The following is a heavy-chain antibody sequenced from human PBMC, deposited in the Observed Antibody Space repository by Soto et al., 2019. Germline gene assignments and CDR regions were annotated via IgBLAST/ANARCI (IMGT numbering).Heavy chain of an antibody. V-gene: IGHV3-30-3*01. CDR1: GFTFSSYA. J-gene: IGHJ4*02. D-gene: IGHD5-12*01. CDR2: ISYDGSNK. Sequence: GGSLRLSCAASGFTFSSYAMHWVRQAPGKGLEWVAVISYDGSNKYYADSVKGRFTISRDNSKNTLYLQMNSLGAEDTAVYYCAREADGYRPYFDYWGQGTLVTVS. CDR3: AREADGYRPYFDY.